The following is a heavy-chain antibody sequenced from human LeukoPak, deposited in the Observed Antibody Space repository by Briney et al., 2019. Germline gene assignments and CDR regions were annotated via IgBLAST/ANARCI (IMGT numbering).Heavy chain of an antibody. V-gene: IGHV1-2*02. CDR3: AREGLWFGELLGPHFDY. CDR1: GYTFTGYY. D-gene: IGHD3-10*01. CDR2: INPNSGGT. J-gene: IGHJ4*02. Sequence: ASVKVSCKASGYTFTGYYMHWVRQAPGQGLEWMGWINPNSGGTNYAQKFQGRVTMTRDTSISTAYMELSRLRSDDTAVYCWAREGLWFGELLGPHFDYWGQGTLVTVSS.